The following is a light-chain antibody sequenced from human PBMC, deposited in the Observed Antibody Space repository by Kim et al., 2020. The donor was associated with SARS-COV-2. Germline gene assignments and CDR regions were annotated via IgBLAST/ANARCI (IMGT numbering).Light chain of an antibody. CDR1: SSDVGGYNS. CDR3: SSYTSSTTRV. J-gene: IGLJ1*01. CDR2: DVS. Sequence: QSVLTQPASVSGSPGQSITISCTGTSSDVGGYNSVSWYQEHPGRAPKLMIYDVSNRPSGVSSRFSGSKSGNTASLTISGLQAEDEAEYYCSSYTSSTTRVFGTGTKVTVL. V-gene: IGLV2-14*03.